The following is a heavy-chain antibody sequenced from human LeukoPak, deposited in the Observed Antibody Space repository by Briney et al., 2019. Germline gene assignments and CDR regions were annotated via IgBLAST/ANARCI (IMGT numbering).Heavy chain of an antibody. CDR3: ARDGHRRYHYDSSGREDAFDI. CDR1: GYTFTSYG. V-gene: IGHV1-18*01. CDR2: ISAYNGNT. J-gene: IGHJ3*02. Sequence: ASVKVSCKTSGYTFTSYGISWVRQAPGQGLEWMGWISAYNGNTNYAQKVQGRVTMTTDTSTSTAYMELRSPRSDDTAVYYCARDGHRRYHYDSSGREDAFDIWGQGTMVTVSS. D-gene: IGHD3-22*01.